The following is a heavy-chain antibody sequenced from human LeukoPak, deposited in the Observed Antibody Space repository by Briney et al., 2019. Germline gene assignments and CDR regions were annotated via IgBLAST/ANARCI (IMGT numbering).Heavy chain of an antibody. D-gene: IGHD3-3*02. J-gene: IGHJ6*02. V-gene: IGHV3-33*01. CDR2: IWYDGSNK. CDR3: AREGIFGSSPWGYYYYGMDV. Sequence: PGGSLRLSCAASGFTFSSYGMHWVRQAPGKGLEWVAVIWYDGSNKYYADSVKGRFTISRDNSKNTLYLQMNSLRAEDTAVYYCAREGIFGSSPWGYYYYGMDVWGQGTTVTVSS. CDR1: GFTFSSYG.